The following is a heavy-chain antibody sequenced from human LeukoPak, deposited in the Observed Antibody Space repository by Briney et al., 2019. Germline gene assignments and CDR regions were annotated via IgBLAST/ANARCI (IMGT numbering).Heavy chain of an antibody. J-gene: IGHJ4*02. D-gene: IGHD3-22*01. CDR1: GGSISSGGYY. Sequence: SETLSLTCTVSGGSISSGGYYWSWIRQPPGKGLEWIGYIYHSGSTYYNPSLKSRVTISVDRSKNQFSLKLSSVTAADTAVYYCARDLYYYDSSRGYFDYWGQGTLVTVSS. V-gene: IGHV4-30-2*01. CDR2: IYHSGST. CDR3: ARDLYYYDSSRGYFDY.